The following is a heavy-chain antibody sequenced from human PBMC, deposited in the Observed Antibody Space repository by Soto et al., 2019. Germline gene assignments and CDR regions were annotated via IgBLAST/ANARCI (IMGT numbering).Heavy chain of an antibody. J-gene: IGHJ4*02. CDR3: AGELGTFYFDH. D-gene: IGHD7-27*01. Sequence: QVQLQESGPGLVKPSQTLSLTCTVSAGSIRSGDYYWTWIRQPPGKGLAWIGYIDHSGSAYYNPSLMSRATISIDTSNNQFSLKMTSVTAADTAVYYCAGELGTFYFDHWGQGTLVTVSS. CDR1: AGSIRSGDYY. CDR2: IDHSGSA. V-gene: IGHV4-30-4*01.